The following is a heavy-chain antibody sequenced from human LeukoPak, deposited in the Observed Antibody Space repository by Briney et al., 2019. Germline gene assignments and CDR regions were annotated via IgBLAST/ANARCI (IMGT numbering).Heavy chain of an antibody. CDR3: ARVRSGYSFGY. CDR2: IYSGGST. D-gene: IGHD5-18*01. J-gene: IGHJ4*02. Sequence: PGGSLRLSCAASGFTVSSNYMSWVRQAPGKGLEWVSVIYSGGSTYYADSVKGRFTISRDNSKNTLYLQMNSLRAEDTAVYYYARVRSGYSFGYWGQGTLVTVSS. V-gene: IGHV3-53*01. CDR1: GFTVSSNY.